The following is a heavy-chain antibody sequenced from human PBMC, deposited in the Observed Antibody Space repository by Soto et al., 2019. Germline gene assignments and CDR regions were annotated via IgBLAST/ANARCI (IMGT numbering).Heavy chain of an antibody. Sequence: SVKVSCKASGGTFSSYAISWVRQAPGQGLEWMGGIIPIFGTANYAQKFQGRVTITADESTSTAYMELSSLRSEDTAVYYCARGYYDFWSGYFRDYYYGMDVRGQGTTVTVSS. D-gene: IGHD3-3*01. V-gene: IGHV1-69*13. CDR2: IIPIFGTA. J-gene: IGHJ6*01. CDR1: GGTFSSYA. CDR3: ARGYYDFWSGYFRDYYYGMDV.